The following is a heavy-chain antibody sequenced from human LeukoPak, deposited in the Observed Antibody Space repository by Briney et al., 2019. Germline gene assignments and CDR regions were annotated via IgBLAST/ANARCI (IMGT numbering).Heavy chain of an antibody. J-gene: IGHJ4*02. CDR1: GYTFTGYY. V-gene: IGHV1-2*02. D-gene: IGHD3-22*01. CDR3: ARAYDSSGYPFFDY. CDR2: INPNSGGT. Sequence: ASVKVSCKASGYTFTGYYMHWVRQAPGQGLEWMGWINPNSGGTNYAQKFQGRVTMTRDTSISTAYMELSRLRSDDTAAYYCARAYDSSGYPFFDYWGQGTLVTVSS.